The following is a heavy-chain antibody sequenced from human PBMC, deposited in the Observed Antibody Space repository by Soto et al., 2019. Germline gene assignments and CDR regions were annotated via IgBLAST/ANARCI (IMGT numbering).Heavy chain of an antibody. Sequence: QVQLQESGPGLVEPSQTLSLICTVSGGSINTGDYYWSWIRQPPGKGLEWIGHIYYSGNTKYNPSLKSRVTISVDMSENQFSLKLTSVTAADTAVYFCARCGLTYGSHFWGQGTLVTVSP. D-gene: IGHD3-10*01. CDR3: ARCGLTYGSHF. V-gene: IGHV4-30-4*01. CDR1: GGSINTGDYY. CDR2: IYYSGNT. J-gene: IGHJ1*01.